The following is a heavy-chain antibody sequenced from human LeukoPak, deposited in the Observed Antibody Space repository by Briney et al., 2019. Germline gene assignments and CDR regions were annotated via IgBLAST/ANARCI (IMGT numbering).Heavy chain of an antibody. CDR2: INPNSGGT. V-gene: IGHV1-2*02. CDR3: ARDWVSTVTGWFDP. CDR1: GYTFTGYY. J-gene: IGHJ5*02. D-gene: IGHD4-11*01. Sequence: GASVKVSCKASGYTFTGYYMHWVRQAPGQGLEWMGWINPNSGGTNYAQKFQGGVTMTRDTSISTAYMELSRLRSDDTAVYYCARDWVSTVTGWFDPWGQGTLVTVSS.